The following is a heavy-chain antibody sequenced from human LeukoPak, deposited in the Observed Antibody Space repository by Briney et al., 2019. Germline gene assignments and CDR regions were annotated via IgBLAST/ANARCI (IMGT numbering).Heavy chain of an antibody. CDR2: ISSNGGST. CDR1: WYTFSKLV. D-gene: IGHD2-15*01. Sequence: PGGSLRLFRSASWYTFSKLVNRLGGQAPGKGLEYVSAISSNGGSTYYADSVKGRFTISRANSKNTLYLQMSSLRAEDTAVYYCVNSYARRTLICYFDIWGQGTLVTVSS. J-gene: IGHJ3*02. V-gene: IGHV3-64D*09. CDR3: VNSYARRTLICYFDI.